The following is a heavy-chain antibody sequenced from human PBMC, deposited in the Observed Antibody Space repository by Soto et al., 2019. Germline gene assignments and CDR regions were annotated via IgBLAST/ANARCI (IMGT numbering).Heavy chain of an antibody. J-gene: IGHJ3*02. CDR3: ARPAPYYYDSSGPGHAFDI. CDR1: GGTFSSYA. CDR2: IIPIFGTA. D-gene: IGHD3-22*01. V-gene: IGHV1-69*13. Sequence: SVKVSCKASGGTFSSYAISWVRQAPGQGLEWMGGIIPIFGTANYAQKFQGRVTITADESTSTAYMELSSLRSEDTAVYYCARPAPYYYDSSGPGHAFDIWGQGTMVTVS.